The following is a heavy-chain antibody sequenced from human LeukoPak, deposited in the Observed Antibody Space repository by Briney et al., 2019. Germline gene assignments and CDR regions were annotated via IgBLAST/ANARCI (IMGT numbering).Heavy chain of an antibody. CDR3: ARDRRRGGGYNAFDY. CDR2: INPNSGGT. V-gene: IGHV1-2*06. CDR1: GYTFTGYY. D-gene: IGHD5-24*01. Sequence: ASVKVSCKASGYTFTGYYMHWVRQAPGQGLEWMGRINPNSGGTNYAQKFQGRVTMTRDTSISTAYMELSRLRSDDTAVYCCARDRRRGGGYNAFDYWGQGTLVTVSS. J-gene: IGHJ4*02.